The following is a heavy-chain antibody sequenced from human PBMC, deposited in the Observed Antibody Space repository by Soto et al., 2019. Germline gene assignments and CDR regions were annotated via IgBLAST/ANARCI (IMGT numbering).Heavy chain of an antibody. D-gene: IGHD3-10*01. Sequence: EVQLLESGGGLVQPGGSLRLSCAASGFAFSSYAMSWVRQAPGKGLEWVSSISGSTSGTYYADAVKGRVTISRDNSNNTLYHQLNRLRAEDTAVYYCANDGGFLGPFDCSGQGAMVRVSS. J-gene: IGHJ4*02. CDR1: GFAFSSYA. CDR2: ISGSTSGT. V-gene: IGHV3-23*01. CDR3: ANDGGFLGPFDC.